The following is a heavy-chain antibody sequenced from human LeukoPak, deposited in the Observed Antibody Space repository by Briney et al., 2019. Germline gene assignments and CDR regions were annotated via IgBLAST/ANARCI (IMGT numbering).Heavy chain of an antibody. CDR1: GFDFRGQW. CDR2: IKPDGSEK. V-gene: IGHV3-7*01. J-gene: IGHJ3*02. CDR3: ARHRSGGSQDDAFDI. D-gene: IGHD2-15*01. Sequence: GGSLRLSCAGSGFDFRGQWMSWLRQAAEKGPEWVAHIKPDGSEKYYVHSVKGRFTISRQNAKNSLFLQMNSLRAEDTAVYYCARHRSGGSQDDAFDIWGQGTMVTVSS.